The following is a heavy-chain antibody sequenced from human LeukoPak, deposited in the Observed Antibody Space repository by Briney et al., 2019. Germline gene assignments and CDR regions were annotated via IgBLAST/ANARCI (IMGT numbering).Heavy chain of an antibody. V-gene: IGHV3-48*03. CDR3: ARDLGYSSSEDAFDI. Sequence: GGSLRLSCAASGLTFSSYEMNWVRQAPGKGLEWVSYISSSGSTIYYADSVKGRFTISRDNAKNSLYLQMNSLRAEDTAVYYCARDLGYSSSEDAFDIWGQGTMVTVSS. CDR2: ISSSGSTI. CDR1: GLTFSSYE. J-gene: IGHJ3*02. D-gene: IGHD6-6*01.